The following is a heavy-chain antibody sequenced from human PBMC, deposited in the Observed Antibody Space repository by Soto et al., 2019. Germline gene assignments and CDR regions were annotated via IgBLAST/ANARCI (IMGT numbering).Heavy chain of an antibody. CDR1: GFTFSSYD. J-gene: IGHJ4*02. V-gene: IGHV3-13*01. CDR3: ARRHVREYYFDY. CDR2: IGTAGDT. Sequence: SLRLSCAASGFTFSSYDMHWVRQATGKGLEWVSAIGTAGDTYYPGSVKGRFTISRENAKNSLYLQMNSLRAGDTAVYYCARRHVREYYFDYWGQGTLVTVSS.